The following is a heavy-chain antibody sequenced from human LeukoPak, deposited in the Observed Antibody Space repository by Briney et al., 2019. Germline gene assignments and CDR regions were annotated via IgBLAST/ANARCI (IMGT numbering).Heavy chain of an antibody. D-gene: IGHD4-17*01. CDR3: AGVVYGDSVYYYYYMDV. CDR1: GGSISSYY. Sequence: SETLSLTCTVSGGSISSYYWSWIRQPAGKGLEWIGRIYTSGSTNYNPSLKSRVTMSVDTSKNQFSLKLSSVTAADTAVYYCAGVVYGDSVYYYYYMDVWGKGTTVTVSS. CDR2: IYTSGST. V-gene: IGHV4-4*07. J-gene: IGHJ6*03.